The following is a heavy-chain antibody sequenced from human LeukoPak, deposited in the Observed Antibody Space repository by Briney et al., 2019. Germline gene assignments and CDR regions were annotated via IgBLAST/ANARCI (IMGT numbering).Heavy chain of an antibody. Sequence: GASVKVSCKASGGTFSSYAISWVRQAPGQGLEWMGGIIPIFGTANYAQKFQGRVTMTRDMSTSTVYMEVSSLRSEDTAVYYCARDLTTVTTTYMDVWGTGTTVTVSS. CDR1: GGTFSSYA. V-gene: IGHV1-69*05. J-gene: IGHJ6*03. CDR3: ARDLTTVTTTYMDV. CDR2: IIPIFGTA. D-gene: IGHD4-17*01.